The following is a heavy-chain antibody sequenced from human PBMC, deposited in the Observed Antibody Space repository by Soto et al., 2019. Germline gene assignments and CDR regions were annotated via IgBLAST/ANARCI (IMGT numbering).Heavy chain of an antibody. V-gene: IGHV1-2*02. CDR3: ARGGGTILVPLP. D-gene: IGHD6-6*01. CDR1: GYTFTGYF. CDR2: INPNSGAT. Sequence: QVQLMQSGTEVKKPGASVKVSCKASGYTFTGYFMHWVRQAPGQRPEWMGYINPNSGATKYAQKFQGRVTMTRDTSISPAYMELTMLRSDDTAVYYCARGGGTILVPLPWGQGTLVTVSS. J-gene: IGHJ5*02.